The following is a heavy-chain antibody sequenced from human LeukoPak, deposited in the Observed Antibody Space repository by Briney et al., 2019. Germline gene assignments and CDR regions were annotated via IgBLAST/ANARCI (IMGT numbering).Heavy chain of an antibody. V-gene: IGHV3-7*01. CDR3: ARGERTYYDFWSGRKGLYYFDY. CDR1: GFTVSSNY. J-gene: IGHJ4*02. CDR2: IKQDGSEK. Sequence: SGGSLRLSCAASGFTVSSNYMSWVRQAPGKGLEWVANIKQDGSEKYYVDSVKGRFTISSDNAKNSLYLQMNSLRAEDTAVYYCARGERTYYDFWSGRKGLYYFDYWGQGILVTVSS. D-gene: IGHD3-3*01.